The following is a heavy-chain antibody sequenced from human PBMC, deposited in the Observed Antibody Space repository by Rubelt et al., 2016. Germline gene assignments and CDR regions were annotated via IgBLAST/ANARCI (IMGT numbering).Heavy chain of an antibody. CDR2: INTDGSST. D-gene: IGHD2-15*01. V-gene: IGHV3-74*01. Sequence: EVQVVESGGGLVQPGGSLRLSCAASGFIFSRYWMHWVRQAPGKGLVWVSRINTDGSSTSYADSVKGRFTISRDNAKNTLYLQMNSLRAEDTAVYYCARGGYYYYGMDVWGQGTTVTVSS. J-gene: IGHJ6*02. CDR1: GFIFSRYW. CDR3: ARGGYYYYGMDV.